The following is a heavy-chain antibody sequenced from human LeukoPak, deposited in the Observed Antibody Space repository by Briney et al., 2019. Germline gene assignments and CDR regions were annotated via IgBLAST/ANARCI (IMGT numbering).Heavy chain of an antibody. CDR3: ARRAPGYCITTSCPDTYYYYYYMDV. CDR1: GFTVGSNY. V-gene: IGHV3-53*01. J-gene: IGHJ6*03. CDR2: IYSGGST. D-gene: IGHD2-2*01. Sequence: PGGSLRLSCVASGFTVGSNYMSWVRQAPGKGLEWVSVIYSGGSTYYADSVKGRFTISRDNSKNTLYLQMNSLRAEDTAVYYCARRAPGYCITTSCPDTYYYYYYMDVWGKGTTVTVSS.